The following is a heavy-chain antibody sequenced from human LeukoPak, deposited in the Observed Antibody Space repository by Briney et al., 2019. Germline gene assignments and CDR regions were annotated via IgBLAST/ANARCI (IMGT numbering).Heavy chain of an antibody. CDR2: IYYSGST. Sequence: SETLSLTCTVSGGSISSYYWSWIRQPPVKVLEWIGYIYYSGSTNYNPSLKSRVTISVDTSKNQFSLKLSFVTAADTAVYYCASPYFDWYGFDIWGQGTMVTVSS. CDR1: GGSISSYY. J-gene: IGHJ3*02. V-gene: IGHV4-59*01. D-gene: IGHD3-9*01. CDR3: ASPYFDWYGFDI.